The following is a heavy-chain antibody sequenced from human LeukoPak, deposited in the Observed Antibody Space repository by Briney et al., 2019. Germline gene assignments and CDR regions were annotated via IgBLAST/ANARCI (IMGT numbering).Heavy chain of an antibody. CDR2: IYSGGST. J-gene: IGHJ6*02. V-gene: IGHV3-53*01. D-gene: IGHD4/OR15-4a*01. CDR1: GFTVSSNY. CDR3: ARDFTSMVNYYYYGMDV. Sequence: GGSLRLSCAASGFTVSSNYMSWVRQAPGKGLEWVSVIYSGGSTYYADSVKGRFTISRDNSKNTLYLQMNSLRAEDTAVYYCARDFTSMVNYYYYGMDVWGQGTTVTVSS.